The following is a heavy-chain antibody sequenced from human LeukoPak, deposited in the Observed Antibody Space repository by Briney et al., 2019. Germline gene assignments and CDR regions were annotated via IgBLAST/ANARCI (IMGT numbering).Heavy chain of an antibody. CDR2: IIPIFGTA. J-gene: IGHJ5*02. CDR1: GYTFTGYY. D-gene: IGHD3-16*02. V-gene: IGHV1-69*05. CDR3: ARAGIITFGGVIADNWFDP. Sequence: SVKVSCKASGYTFTGYYMHWVRQAPGQGLEWMGRIIPIFGTANYAQKFQGRVTITTDESTSTAYMELSSLRSEDTAVYYCARAGIITFGGVIADNWFDPWGQGTLVTVSS.